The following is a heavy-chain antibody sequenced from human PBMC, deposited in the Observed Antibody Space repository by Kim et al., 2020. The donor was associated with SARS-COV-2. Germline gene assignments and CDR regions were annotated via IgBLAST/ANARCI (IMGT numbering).Heavy chain of an antibody. CDR2: TYYRSKWYT. D-gene: IGHD6-13*01. CDR1: GDSVASKSVA. CDR3: ARTSWVEQLRWFDP. J-gene: IGHJ5*02. Sequence: SQTLSLTCAISGDSVASKSVAWNWIRQSPSRGLEWLGRTYYRSKWYTDYAVSVESRITINPDTSRNYFSLQLNSVTPDDTAIYHCARTSWVEQLRWFDPWGQGTLVIVSS. V-gene: IGHV6-1*01.